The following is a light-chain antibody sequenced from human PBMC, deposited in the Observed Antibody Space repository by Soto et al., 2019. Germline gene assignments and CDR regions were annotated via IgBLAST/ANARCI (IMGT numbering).Light chain of an antibody. CDR3: QQRSNWPLT. J-gene: IGKJ4*01. Sequence: DIQLTQSPSFLSASVGDRVTITCRASQGINIFLAWFQQKPGKAPNLLISAASTLQSGVPSRFSGSGSGTDFTLTISSLEPEDFAVYYCQQRSNWPLTFGGGTKVDIK. CDR2: AAS. V-gene: IGKV1-9*01. CDR1: QGINIF.